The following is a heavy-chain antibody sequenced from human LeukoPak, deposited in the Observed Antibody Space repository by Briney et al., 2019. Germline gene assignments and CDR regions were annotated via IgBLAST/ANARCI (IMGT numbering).Heavy chain of an antibody. D-gene: IGHD2-21*01. CDR3: ARGDCSGSICYSPMDV. J-gene: IGHJ6*03. CDR2: IYRSGST. Sequence: SETLSLTCTVSGYSINSGYYWVWIRQPPGKGLEWIGSIYRSGSTNYNPSRKSRVTISVDTSKNQFPLKVSSVTAADTAVYYCARGDCSGSICYSPMDVWGTGTTVTVSS. V-gene: IGHV4-38-2*02. CDR1: GYSINSGYY.